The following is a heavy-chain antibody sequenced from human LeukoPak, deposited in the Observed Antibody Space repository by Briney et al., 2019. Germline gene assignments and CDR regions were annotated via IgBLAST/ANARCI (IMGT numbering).Heavy chain of an antibody. Sequence: GGSLRLSCAASGFTFSSYWMSWVRQAPGKGLEWVANIKQDGSEKYYVDSVKGRFTISRDNAKNSLYLQMNSLRGEDTAVYYCTKSSGYYSPFDFWGQGTLVTVSS. CDR1: GFTFSSYW. J-gene: IGHJ4*02. CDR3: TKSSGYYSPFDF. CDR2: IKQDGSEK. D-gene: IGHD3-22*01. V-gene: IGHV3-7*03.